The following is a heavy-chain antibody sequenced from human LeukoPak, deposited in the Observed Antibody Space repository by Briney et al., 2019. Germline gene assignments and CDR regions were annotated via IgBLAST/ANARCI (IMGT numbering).Heavy chain of an antibody. CDR3: TTGVEK. D-gene: IGHD3-3*01. J-gene: IGHJ4*02. V-gene: IGHV3-15*01. CDR2: IKSKTDGETA. Sequence: GGSLRLSCAASGFTFSKAWMTWVRQAPGKGLEWVGRIKSKTDGETADYGAPVQGRFTILREDAKNTLYLQMNSLKTEDTGVYYCTTGVEKWGQGTRVIVSS. CDR1: GFTFSKAW.